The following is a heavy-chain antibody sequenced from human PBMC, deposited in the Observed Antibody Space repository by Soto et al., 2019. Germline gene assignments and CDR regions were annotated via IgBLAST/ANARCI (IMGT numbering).Heavy chain of an antibody. Sequence: QVQLVQSGSEVKKPGSSVKVSCKASGDTFSIYTISWVRQAPGQGLEWMGRVIPIFDITSYTQRFQGRVTITADQSKTTVYMELSSLRSEDPAVYYCARDRDNSHWPNFDLWGPGTLVTVSS. CDR3: ARDRDNSHWPNFDL. J-gene: IGHJ4*01. V-gene: IGHV1-69*02. CDR2: VIPIFDIT. D-gene: IGHD1-1*01. CDR1: GDTFSIYT.